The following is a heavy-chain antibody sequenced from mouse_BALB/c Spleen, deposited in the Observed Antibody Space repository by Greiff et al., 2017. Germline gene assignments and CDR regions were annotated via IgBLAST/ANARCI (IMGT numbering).Heavy chain of an antibody. J-gene: IGHJ3*01. D-gene: IGHD3-3*01. CDR2: IRSKSNNYAT. V-gene: IGHV10-1*02. CDR3: LGGFAY. Sequence: RVARIRSKSNNYATYYADSVKDRFTISRDDSQSMLYLQMNNLKTEDTAMYYCLGGFAYWGQGTLVTVSA.